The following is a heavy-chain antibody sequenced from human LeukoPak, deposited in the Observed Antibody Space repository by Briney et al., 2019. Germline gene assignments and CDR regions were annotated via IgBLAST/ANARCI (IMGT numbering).Heavy chain of an antibody. CDR3: ARASTIDY. CDR2: IKQDGSEK. CDR1: GFTFTSYW. Sequence: GGSLRLSCAASGFTFTSYWMTWVRQAPGKGLEWVANIKQDGSEKYYVDSVRGRFTTSRDNAKNSLYLQMNSLRAEDTAVYYCARASTIDYWGQGTLVTVSS. D-gene: IGHD2-2*01. V-gene: IGHV3-7*01. J-gene: IGHJ4*02.